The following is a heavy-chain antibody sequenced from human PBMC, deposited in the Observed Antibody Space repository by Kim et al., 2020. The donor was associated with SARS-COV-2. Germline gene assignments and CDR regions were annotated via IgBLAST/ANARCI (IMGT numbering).Heavy chain of an antibody. V-gene: IGHV3-66*01. CDR2: GGTK. CDR3: AREVYGMDV. Sequence: GGTKYYADSVKGRFTISRDNSKNTLYLQRNSLRDEDTAVYYCAREVYGMDVWGQGTTVTVSS. J-gene: IGHJ6*02.